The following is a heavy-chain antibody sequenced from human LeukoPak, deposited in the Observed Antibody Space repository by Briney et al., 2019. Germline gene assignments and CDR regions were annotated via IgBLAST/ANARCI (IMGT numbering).Heavy chain of an antibody. J-gene: IGHJ4*02. CDR1: GFTFSSYA. V-gene: IGHV3-30-3*01. D-gene: IGHD1-1*01. CDR3: VRHERDFDY. Sequence: GGSLRLSCAASGFTFSSYAMHWVRQAPGKGLEWVAVISYDGSNKYYADSVKGRFTISRDNSKNTLYLQMNSLRAEDTAVYYCVRHERDFDYWGQGILVTVSS. CDR2: ISYDGSNK.